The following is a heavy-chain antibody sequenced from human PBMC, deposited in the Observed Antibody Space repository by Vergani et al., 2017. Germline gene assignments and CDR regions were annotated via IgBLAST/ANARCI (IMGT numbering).Heavy chain of an antibody. CDR3: ARDEIAATGTAGAYDI. J-gene: IGHJ3*02. CDR2: ITPFFRTP. D-gene: IGHD6-13*01. V-gene: IGHV1-69*01. CDR1: GGTFSTYG. Sequence: QVHLVQSGAEVKKPGSSVKVSCKASGGTFSTYGINWVRQAPGQGLEWMGGITPFFRTPKYAQKFQGRVTITAHESTTTVYMELRRLRSEDTAIYYCARDEIAATGTAGAYDIWGGGSMVTVS.